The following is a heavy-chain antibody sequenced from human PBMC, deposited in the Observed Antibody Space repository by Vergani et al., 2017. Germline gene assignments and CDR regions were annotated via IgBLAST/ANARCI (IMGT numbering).Heavy chain of an antibody. CDR3: ARTESFILRYFHWAL. Sequence: QLHLQESGPGLVKPSETLSLTCTVSGGSITSSSYYWGWIRQPPGKGLEWIGNIYYSGSAYYNPSLKGRVNISVDTSKNQFSLEVTSVTAADTALYFCARTESFILRYFHWALWGQGTMVTVSS. CDR1: GGSITSSSYY. D-gene: IGHD3-9*01. CDR2: IYYSGSA. J-gene: IGHJ4*02. V-gene: IGHV4-39*01.